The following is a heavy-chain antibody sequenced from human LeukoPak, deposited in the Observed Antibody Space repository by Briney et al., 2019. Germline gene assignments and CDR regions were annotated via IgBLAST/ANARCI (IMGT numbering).Heavy chain of an antibody. CDR1: GGSFSNYY. V-gene: IGHV4-34*01. Sequence: SETLSLTCAVYGGSFSNYYWRWLRQPPGKALEWLGEINHSGSTNYNPSLKSRVTISVDTSKNQFSLKLSSMTAADAAVYYCARGRENDYGSGSLPLYDHNYGMDGWSKGTTVTVSS. CDR2: INHSGST. CDR3: ARGRENDYGSGSLPLYDHNYGMDG. J-gene: IGHJ6*04. D-gene: IGHD3-10*01.